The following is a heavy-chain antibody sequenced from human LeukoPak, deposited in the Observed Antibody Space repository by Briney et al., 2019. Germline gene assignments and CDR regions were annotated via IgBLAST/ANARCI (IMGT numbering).Heavy chain of an antibody. V-gene: IGHV3-21*01. D-gene: IGHD5-18*01. J-gene: IGHJ3*02. Sequence: AGGSLRLSCAASGFTFSSYSMNWVRQAPGKGLEWVSSIRSSSSYIYYADSVKGRFTISRDNAKNSLYLQMNSLRAEDTAVYYCARGGDTAMVTPLGAFDIWGQGTMVTVSS. CDR3: ARGGDTAMVTPLGAFDI. CDR2: IRSSSSYI. CDR1: GFTFSSYS.